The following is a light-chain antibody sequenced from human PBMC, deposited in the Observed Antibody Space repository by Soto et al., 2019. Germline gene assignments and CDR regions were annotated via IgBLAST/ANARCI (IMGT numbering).Light chain of an antibody. J-gene: IGKJ5*01. Sequence: EVVLTQSPATLSLSPGDRATLSCRASQSVNNFLAWYQQKPGQTPRPLIYDASKRATGIPGRFSGSGSGTDFTPTISSLEPEDVAVFYCQQYAESPITFGQGTRLAIK. CDR1: QSVNNF. V-gene: IGKV3-11*01. CDR2: DAS. CDR3: QQYAESPIT.